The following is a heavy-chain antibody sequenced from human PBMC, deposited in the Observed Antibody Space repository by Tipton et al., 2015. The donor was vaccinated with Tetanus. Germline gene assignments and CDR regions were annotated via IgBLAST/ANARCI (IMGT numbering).Heavy chain of an antibody. CDR2: VYHNGNT. Sequence: TLSLTCSVSGASVSRSSHYWTWIRQPPGKEPEWVGYVYHNGNTNYHPSLKSRVTISVDTSKNQFSLKLSSVTAADTAVYYCARGTGDYWGQGTLVTVSS. CDR3: ARGTGDY. J-gene: IGHJ4*02. CDR1: GASVSRSSHY. V-gene: IGHV4-61*01. D-gene: IGHD1-14*01.